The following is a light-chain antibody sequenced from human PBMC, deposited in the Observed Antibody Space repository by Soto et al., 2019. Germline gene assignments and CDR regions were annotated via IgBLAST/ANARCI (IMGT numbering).Light chain of an antibody. CDR2: DAS. CDR3: QQRSSWPAT. J-gene: IGKJ3*01. V-gene: IGKV3-11*01. CDR1: QSVSSY. Sequence: EIMLTQSPATLSLSTGERATLSCRASQSVSSYLAWYQQKPGQAPRLLIYDASTRATGIPARFSGSGSGTDFTLTISSLEPEDFAVYYCQQRSSWPATFGPGTKVDIK.